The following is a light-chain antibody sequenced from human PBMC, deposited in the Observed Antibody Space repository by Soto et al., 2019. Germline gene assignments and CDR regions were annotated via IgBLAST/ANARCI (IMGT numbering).Light chain of an antibody. J-gene: IGKJ4*01. Sequence: EIVMTQSPATLSVSPGERATLSCRASQSVAGNLAWYQQKPGQAPRLLMYGASTRATGIPARFSGSGSGTEFTLNINSLQSEDFGVYYCQQYNNWPLTFGGGTKVEIK. CDR2: GAS. V-gene: IGKV3-15*01. CDR3: QQYNNWPLT. CDR1: QSVAGN.